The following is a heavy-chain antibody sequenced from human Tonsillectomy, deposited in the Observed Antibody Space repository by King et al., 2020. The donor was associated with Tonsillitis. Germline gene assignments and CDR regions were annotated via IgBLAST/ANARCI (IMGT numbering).Heavy chain of an antibody. D-gene: IGHD3-22*01. J-gene: IGHJ4*02. CDR2: INPNSGGT. CDR3: ARDHDSSGYYYVIDY. CDR1: GYTFTGYY. V-gene: IGHV1-2*02. Sequence: QLVQSGAEVKKPGASVNVSCKASGYTFTGYYIYWVRQAPGQGIEWMGWINPNSGGTHYAQKFQGRVSMTRDTSISTAYMELNRLRSDDTAVHFCARDHDSSGYYYVIDYWGQGTLVTVSS.